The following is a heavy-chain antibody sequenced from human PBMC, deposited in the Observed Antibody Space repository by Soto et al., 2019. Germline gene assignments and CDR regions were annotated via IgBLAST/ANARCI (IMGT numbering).Heavy chain of an antibody. V-gene: IGHV3-23*01. Sequence: HPGGSLRLSCAASGFTFSSYAMSWVRQAPGEGLEWVSAISGSGGSTYYADSVKGRFTISRDNSKNTLYLQMNSLRAEDTAVYYCATVPRKISGPGSFDPWGQGTLVTVSS. J-gene: IGHJ5*02. CDR3: ATVPRKISGPGSFDP. CDR1: GFTFSSYA. CDR2: ISGSGGST. D-gene: IGHD2-15*01.